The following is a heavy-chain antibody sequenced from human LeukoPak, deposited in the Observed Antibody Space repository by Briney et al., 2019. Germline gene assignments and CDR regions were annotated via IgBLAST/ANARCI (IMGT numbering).Heavy chain of an antibody. Sequence: GGSLRLSCAASGVTFSSYWMSWVRQAPGKGLEWVANIKQDGSEKYYVDSVKGRFTISRNNAKNSLYLQMNSLRAEDTAVYYCARAYYYGSGSYHPFDPWGQGTLVTVSS. CDR1: GVTFSSYW. CDR3: ARAYYYGSGSYHPFDP. J-gene: IGHJ5*02. V-gene: IGHV3-7*01. D-gene: IGHD3-10*01. CDR2: IKQDGSEK.